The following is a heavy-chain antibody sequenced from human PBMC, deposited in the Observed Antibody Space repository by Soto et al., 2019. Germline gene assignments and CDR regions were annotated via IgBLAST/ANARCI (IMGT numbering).Heavy chain of an antibody. D-gene: IGHD4-17*01. J-gene: IGHJ3*02. CDR1: GGSFGAYS. CDR3: ARYNDYGDAFDI. V-gene: IGHV4-34*01. CDR2: IYYSGST. Sequence: SETLSLTCAVYGGSFGAYSWTWIRQTPGKGLEWIGEIYYSGSTNYNPSLESRVTISVDTSKNQFSLKLSSATAADTAVYYCARYNDYGDAFDIWGQGTMVTVSS.